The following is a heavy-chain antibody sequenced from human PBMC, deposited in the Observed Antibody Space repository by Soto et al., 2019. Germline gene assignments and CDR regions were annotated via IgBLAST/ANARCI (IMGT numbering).Heavy chain of an antibody. Sequence: QVPLQQWGAGLLKPSETLSLTCAVYGGYFSGYYWSWIRQPPGKGLEWIGEINHSGSTNYNPSLKSRVTISGDTSKNQFSLKLRSVTAAATAVYYCARLVDGSWSYSDYWGQGTLVTVCS. V-gene: IGHV4-34*01. D-gene: IGHD3-10*01. CDR3: ARLVDGSWSYSDY. CDR2: INHSGST. J-gene: IGHJ4*02. CDR1: GGYFSGYY.